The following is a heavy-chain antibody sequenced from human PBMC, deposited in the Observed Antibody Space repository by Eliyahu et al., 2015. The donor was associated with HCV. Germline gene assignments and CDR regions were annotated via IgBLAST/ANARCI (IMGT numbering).Heavy chain of an antibody. CDR2: TYYSGST. V-gene: IGHV4-39*01. D-gene: IGHD1-26*01. Sequence: QLQLQESGPGLVKPSETLSLTCTVSGGSISSSSYYWGWIRQPPGKGLEWIGSTYYSGSTYYNPSLKSRVTISVDTSKNQFSLKLSSVTAADTAVYYCARGGSGSYSDAFDIWGQGTMVTVSS. J-gene: IGHJ3*02. CDR1: GGSISSSSYY. CDR3: ARGGSGSYSDAFDI.